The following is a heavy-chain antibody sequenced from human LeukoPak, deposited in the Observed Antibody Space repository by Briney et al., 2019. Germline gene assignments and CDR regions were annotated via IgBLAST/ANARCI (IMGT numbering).Heavy chain of an antibody. Sequence: SGGSLRLSCAASGFAFSSYGMHWVRQAPGKGLEWVAVIWYDGSNKYYADSEKGRFTISRDNSKNTLYLQMNSLRAEDTAVYYCARGYSYGHGGFDYWGQGTLVTVSS. CDR3: ARGYSYGHGGFDY. V-gene: IGHV3-33*01. CDR1: GFAFSSYG. D-gene: IGHD5-18*01. J-gene: IGHJ4*02. CDR2: IWYDGSNK.